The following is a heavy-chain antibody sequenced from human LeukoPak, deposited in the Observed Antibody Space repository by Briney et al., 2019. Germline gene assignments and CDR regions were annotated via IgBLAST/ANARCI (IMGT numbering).Heavy chain of an antibody. CDR2: IKSIGNGGTI. CDR1: GFTFPNAW. V-gene: IGHV3-15*01. Sequence: TGGSLRLSCAASGFTFPNAWVNWVRQAPGKGLEWVGHIKSIGNGGTIDYAAPVKGRFTISGDDSKNTVYLQMNSLEIEDTAVYFVTTDPGRGVRGYWGQGPLVTVSS. D-gene: IGHD3-10*01. J-gene: IGHJ4*02. CDR3: TTDPGRGVRGY.